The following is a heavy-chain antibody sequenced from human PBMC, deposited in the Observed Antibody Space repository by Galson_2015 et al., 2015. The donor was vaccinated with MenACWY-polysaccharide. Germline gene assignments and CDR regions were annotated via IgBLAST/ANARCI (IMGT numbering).Heavy chain of an antibody. J-gene: IGHJ6*02. CDR1: GLPVENYW. CDR2: IKKDGSEK. V-gene: IGHV3-7*01. CDR3: ARGHYGMDV. Sequence: SLRLSCEVSGLPVENYWMSWVRQAAGKGLEWVANIKKDGSEKHCVDFVKGRFTTYRDNGRSSLYLHMNGLRAEDTAVYYCARGHYGMDVWGQGTSVIVS.